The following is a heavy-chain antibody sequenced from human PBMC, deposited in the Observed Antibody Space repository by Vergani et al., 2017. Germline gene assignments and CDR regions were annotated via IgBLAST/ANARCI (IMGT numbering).Heavy chain of an antibody. CDR2: IWYDGSNK. V-gene: IGHV3-33*08. J-gene: IGHJ6*02. CDR1: GFTFSSYG. Sequence: VQLLESGGGLVQPGGSLRLSCAASGFTFSSYGMHWVRQAPGKGLEWVAVIWYDGSNKYYADSVKGRFTISRDNSKNTLYLQMNSLRAEDTAVYYCARDVGAAADSSPPYFYYGMDVWGQGTTVTVSS. D-gene: IGHD6-13*01. CDR3: ARDVGAAADSSPPYFYYGMDV.